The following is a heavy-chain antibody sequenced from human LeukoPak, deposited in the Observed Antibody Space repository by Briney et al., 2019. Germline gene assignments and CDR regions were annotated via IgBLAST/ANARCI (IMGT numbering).Heavy chain of an antibody. D-gene: IGHD5-12*01. V-gene: IGHV4-30-2*01. CDR3: ARARGVDIVATFFDY. Sequence: PSQTLSLTCAVSGGSISSGGYSWNWIRQPPGKGLEWIGYIYHSGSTYYNPSLKSRVTISVDRSKNQFSLKLSSVTAADTAVYYCARARGVDIVATFFDYWGQGTLVTVSS. J-gene: IGHJ4*02. CDR1: GGSISSGGYS. CDR2: IYHSGST.